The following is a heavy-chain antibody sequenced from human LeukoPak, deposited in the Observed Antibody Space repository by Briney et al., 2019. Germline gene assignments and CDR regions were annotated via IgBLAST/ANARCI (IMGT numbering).Heavy chain of an antibody. Sequence: GGSLRLSCAASGFTVSSNYMSWVRQAPGKGLEWVSVIYSGGSTYYADSVKGRFTISRDNSKNTLYLQMNSLRAEDTAVYYCARGWNGPLGYYYYMDVWGKGPRSPSP. CDR2: IYSGGST. CDR3: ARGWNGPLGYYYYMDV. CDR1: GFTVSSNY. D-gene: IGHD1-1*01. V-gene: IGHV3-53*01. J-gene: IGHJ6*03.